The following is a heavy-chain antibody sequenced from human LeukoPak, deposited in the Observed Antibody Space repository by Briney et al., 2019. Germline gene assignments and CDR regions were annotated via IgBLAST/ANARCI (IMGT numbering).Heavy chain of an antibody. Sequence: AASVKVSCKASGGTFSSYAISWVRQAPGQGLEWMGWISAYNGNTNYAQKLQGRVTMTRDTSISTAYMELSRLRSDDTAVYYCARVSSGSYYPFDYWAREPWSPSPQ. CDR2: ISAYNGNT. CDR3: ARVSSGSYYPFDY. V-gene: IGHV1-18*01. J-gene: IGHJ4*02. D-gene: IGHD1-26*01. CDR1: GGTFSSYA.